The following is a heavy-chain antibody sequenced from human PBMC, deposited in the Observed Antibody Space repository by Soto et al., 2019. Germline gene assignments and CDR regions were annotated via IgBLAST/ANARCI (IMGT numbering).Heavy chain of an antibody. V-gene: IGHV1-18*01. CDR2: ISAYNGNT. CDR1: GYTFTSYG. CDR3: ARVGSDYYDSSGFSY. D-gene: IGHD3-22*01. Sequence: ASVKVSCKASGYTFTSYGISWVRQAPGQGLEWMGWISAYNGNTNYAQKLQGRVTMTTDTSTSTAYMELRSLRSDDTAVYYCARVGSDYYDSSGFSYWGQGTLVTVSS. J-gene: IGHJ4*02.